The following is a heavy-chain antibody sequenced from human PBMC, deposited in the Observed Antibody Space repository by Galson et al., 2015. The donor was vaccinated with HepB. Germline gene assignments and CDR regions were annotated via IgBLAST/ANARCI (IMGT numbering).Heavy chain of an antibody. CDR2: IYYSGST. CDR3: AREDYSNYYSGMDV. J-gene: IGHJ6*02. CDR1: GGSISSDY. Sequence: LSLTCTVSGGSISSDYWSWIRQPPGKGLEWIGYIYYSGSTNYNPSLKSRVTISVATSRNQFSLKLSAVTAADTAVYYCAREDYSNYYSGMDVWGQGTTVTVSS. V-gene: IGHV4-59*01. D-gene: IGHD4-11*01.